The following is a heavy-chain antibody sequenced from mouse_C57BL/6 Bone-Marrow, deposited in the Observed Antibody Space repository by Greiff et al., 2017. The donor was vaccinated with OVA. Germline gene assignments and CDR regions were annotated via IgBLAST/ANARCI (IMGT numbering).Heavy chain of an antibody. CDR2: IYPGDGDT. J-gene: IGHJ4*01. V-gene: IGHV1-82*01. CDR1: GYAFSSSW. D-gene: IGHD1-1*01. Sequence: QVQLQQSGPELVKPGASVKISCKASGYAFSSSWMNWVKQRPGKGLEWIGRIYPGDGDTNYNGKFKGKATLTADKSSSTAYMQLSSLTSEDSAVYFCARERLRRMDYWGQGTSVTVSS. CDR3: ARERLRRMDY.